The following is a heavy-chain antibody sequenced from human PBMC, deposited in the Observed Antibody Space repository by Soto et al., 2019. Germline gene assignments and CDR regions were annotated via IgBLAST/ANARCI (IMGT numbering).Heavy chain of an antibody. CDR2: IIPLFGTA. D-gene: IGHD3-3*01. CDR1: GGTFSSYA. Sequence: QVQLVQSGAEVKKPGSSVKVSCKASGGTFSSYAISWVRQAPGQGLEWMGGIIPLFGTANYAQKFQGRVTITADESTSTAYMELSSLRSEDTAVYYGARGPGLRFLDLDYYGMDVWGQGTTVTVSS. V-gene: IGHV1-69*12. J-gene: IGHJ6*02. CDR3: ARGPGLRFLDLDYYGMDV.